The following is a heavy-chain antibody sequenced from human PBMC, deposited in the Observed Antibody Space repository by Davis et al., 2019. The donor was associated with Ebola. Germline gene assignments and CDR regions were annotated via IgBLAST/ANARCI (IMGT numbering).Heavy chain of an antibody. J-gene: IGHJ6*02. D-gene: IGHD6-6*01. CDR1: GGTFSSYA. CDR2: IIPIFGTA. CDR3: AKEYSSSSRYYYYGMDV. Sequence: SVKVSCKASGGTFSSYAISWVRQAPGQGLEWMGGIIPIFGTANYAQKFQGRVTITADESTSTAYMELSSLRSEDTAVYYCAKEYSSSSRYYYYGMDVWGQGTTVTVSS. V-gene: IGHV1-69*13.